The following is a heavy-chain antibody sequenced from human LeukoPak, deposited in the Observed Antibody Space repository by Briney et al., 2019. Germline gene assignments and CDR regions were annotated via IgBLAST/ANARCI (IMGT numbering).Heavy chain of an antibody. Sequence: PRRSLRLSCAASGFPFSNYAMHWVRQAPGKELEWVAVISYDGSNKYYADSVKGRFTISRDNSKNTLYLQMNSLRVEDTAVYFCARDPGAFPYFFDCWGQGTLVTVSS. D-gene: IGHD4/OR15-4a*01. CDR2: ISYDGSNK. V-gene: IGHV3-30-3*01. CDR3: ARDPGAFPYFFDC. CDR1: GFPFSNYA. J-gene: IGHJ4*02.